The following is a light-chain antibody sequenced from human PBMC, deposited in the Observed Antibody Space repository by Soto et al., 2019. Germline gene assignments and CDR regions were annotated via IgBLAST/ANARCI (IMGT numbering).Light chain of an antibody. CDR3: KKYNSAPST. J-gene: IGKJ1*01. CDR1: QGISNY. V-gene: IGKV1-27*01. Sequence: DIPMTQSPSSLSASVGDRVTITCRASQGISNYLAWYQQKPGKVPKLLIYAASTLQSGVPSRFSGSGSGTVFTLTTSSLRPEDVATYYCKKYNSAPSTFGQGPKVEI. CDR2: AAS.